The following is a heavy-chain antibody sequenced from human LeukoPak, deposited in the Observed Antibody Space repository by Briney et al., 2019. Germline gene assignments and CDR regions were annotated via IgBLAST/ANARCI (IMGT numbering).Heavy chain of an antibody. Sequence: PGGSLRLSCAASGFTFSSYWMHWVRQAPGKGLVWVSRINSDGSSTSYADSVKGRFTISRDNAKNTMYLQMNCLRAADTAVYYCSRNGIAALSWGQGTLVTVSS. J-gene: IGHJ5*02. CDR3: SRNGIAALS. V-gene: IGHV3-74*01. CDR1: GFTFSSYW. CDR2: INSDGSST. D-gene: IGHD6-6*01.